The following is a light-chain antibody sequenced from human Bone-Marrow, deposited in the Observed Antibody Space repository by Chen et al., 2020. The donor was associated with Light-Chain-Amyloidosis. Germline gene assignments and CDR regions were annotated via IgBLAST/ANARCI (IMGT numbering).Light chain of an antibody. CDR3: QQRGNWPYT. CDR1: QSVSSY. J-gene: IGKJ2*01. V-gene: IGKV3-11*01. CDR2: DAS. Sequence: EIVMTQSPATLSVSPGERATLSCRASQSVSSYLAWYQQKPGQAPRLLIYDASNRATGIPARFSGSGSGTDFTLTISSLEPEDFAVYYCQQRGNWPYTFGQGTKLEIK.